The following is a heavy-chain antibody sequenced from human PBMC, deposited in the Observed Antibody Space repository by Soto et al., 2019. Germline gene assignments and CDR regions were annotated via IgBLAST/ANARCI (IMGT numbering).Heavy chain of an antibody. CDR3: ARGAAAGVVYGMDV. D-gene: IGHD6-13*01. CDR1: GGSISSYY. Sequence: QVRLRESGPGLVRPSETLSLTCSVSGGSISSYYWSWIRQPAGKGLEWIGRIYRSGGTNFSPSLMSRVSMSVDTSKNQFSLKLSSVVAADTAVYYCARGAAAGVVYGMDVWGQGTTVTVS. CDR2: IYRSGGT. J-gene: IGHJ6*02. V-gene: IGHV4-4*07.